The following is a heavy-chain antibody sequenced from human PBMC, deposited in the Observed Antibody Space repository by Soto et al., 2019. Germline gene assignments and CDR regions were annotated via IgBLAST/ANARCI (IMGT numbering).Heavy chain of an antibody. V-gene: IGHV3-15*01. D-gene: IGHD4-17*01. CDR2: IKSKTDGGTT. J-gene: IGHJ4*02. Sequence: GGSLRLSCAASGFSFTNVWMSWVRQAPGKGLEWVGRIKSKTDGGTTDYPAPGRGRFTISRDESKTTLFLQMESLKTEDTAVYYCSFQESTTVTTFEFWGQGTLVTVSS. CDR1: GFSFTNVW. CDR3: SFQESTTVTTFEF.